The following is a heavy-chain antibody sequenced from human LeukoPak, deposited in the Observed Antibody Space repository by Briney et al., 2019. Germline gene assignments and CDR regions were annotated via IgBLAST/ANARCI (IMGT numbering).Heavy chain of an antibody. Sequence: ASVKVSCKASGYTFTSYGFSWVRQAPGQGLEWMGWISAYNGNTHYAQKVQGRVTMATDTSTSTAYMELRSLRSDDTAVYYCARDQGRYCISTSCHGMDVWGHGTTVTVSS. CDR2: ISAYNGNT. J-gene: IGHJ6*02. V-gene: IGHV1-18*01. D-gene: IGHD2-2*01. CDR3: ARDQGRYCISTSCHGMDV. CDR1: GYTFTSYG.